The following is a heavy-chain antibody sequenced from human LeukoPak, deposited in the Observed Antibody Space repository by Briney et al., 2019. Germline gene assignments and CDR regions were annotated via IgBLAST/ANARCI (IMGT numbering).Heavy chain of an antibody. D-gene: IGHD4-17*01. V-gene: IGHV4-59*11. CDR1: DDSFSSHY. CDR2: ISYIGST. Sequence: SETLSLTCAVSDDSFSSHYWTWIRQPPGKGLEWIGYISYIGSTNYNPSLKSRVTIPIDTSRNQFSLRLSSVTAADTAVYYCARDLVTVTKGFDIWGQGTMVSVSS. CDR3: ARDLVTVTKGFDI. J-gene: IGHJ3*02.